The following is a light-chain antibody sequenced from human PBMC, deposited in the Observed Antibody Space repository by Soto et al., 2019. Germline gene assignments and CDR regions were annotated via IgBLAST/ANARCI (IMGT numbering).Light chain of an antibody. V-gene: IGLV2-14*01. CDR1: SSDVGGYHY. CDR2: DVS. J-gene: IGLJ1*01. CDR3: SSYTSSITHV. Sequence: QSALTQPASVSGSPGQSITISCTGTSSDVGGYHYVSWYQQYPGKAPKVMIYDVSNRPSGVPNRFSGSKSGTTASLTISGLQAEGEADYYCSSYTSSITHVFGTGTKITVL.